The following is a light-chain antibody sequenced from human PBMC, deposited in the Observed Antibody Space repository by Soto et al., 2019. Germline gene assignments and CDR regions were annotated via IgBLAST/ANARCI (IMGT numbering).Light chain of an antibody. CDR2: GAS. V-gene: IGKV3-15*01. CDR3: QHYNNLWG. CDR1: QSVRSN. J-gene: IGKJ4*01. Sequence: EIVMTQSPATLSVSPGERVTLSCRASQSVRSNLAWYQQKPGQVPRVLIYGASTRAIGIPDRFSGSGSGTEFTLPISSLQSEDFAVYYCQHYNNLWGFGGGTKVEIK.